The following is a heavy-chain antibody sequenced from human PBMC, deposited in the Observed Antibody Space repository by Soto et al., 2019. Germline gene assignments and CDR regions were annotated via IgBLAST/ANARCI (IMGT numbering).Heavy chain of an antibody. D-gene: IGHD3-10*01. CDR1: GGSLTKYY. J-gene: IGHJ4*02. V-gene: IGHV4-4*07. Sequence: SETLSLTCTVSGGSLTKYYWSWIRQPAGKGLEWIGRVSTSGNVVSKASLRSRLTMSVDTSKNQFSLRLTSVTAADTAVYYCARAKEGDWFEGTAFDSWGQGTLVTVSS. CDR2: VSTSGNV. CDR3: ARAKEGDWFEGTAFDS.